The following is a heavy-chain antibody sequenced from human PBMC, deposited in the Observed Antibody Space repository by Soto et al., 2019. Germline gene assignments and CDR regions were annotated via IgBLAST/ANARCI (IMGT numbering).Heavy chain of an antibody. CDR2: FDPEDGET. CDR1: GYTLTELS. Sequence: ASVKVSCKVSGYTLTELSMHWVRQAPGKGLEWMGGFDPEDGETIYAQKFQGRVTMTEDTSTDTAYMELSSLRSEDTAVYYCATSSGLYCSGGSRSGYYYGMDVWGQGTTVTVSS. V-gene: IGHV1-24*01. CDR3: ATSSGLYCSGGSRSGYYYGMDV. D-gene: IGHD2-15*01. J-gene: IGHJ6*02.